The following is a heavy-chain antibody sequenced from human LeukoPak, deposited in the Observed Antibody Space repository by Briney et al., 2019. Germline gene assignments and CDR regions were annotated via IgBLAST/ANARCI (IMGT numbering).Heavy chain of an antibody. CDR3: AKELVIGFYDSSGSLDS. D-gene: IGHD3-22*01. Sequence: GGSLRLSCAASGFIFQDYAIHWVRHVPGKGLEWVSGISWNSGSVGYADSVKGRFTISRDNAKNSLYLQMNSLRTEDTALYYCAKELVIGFYDSSGSLDSWGQGTLVTVSS. CDR2: ISWNSGSV. J-gene: IGHJ4*02. CDR1: GFIFQDYA. V-gene: IGHV3-9*01.